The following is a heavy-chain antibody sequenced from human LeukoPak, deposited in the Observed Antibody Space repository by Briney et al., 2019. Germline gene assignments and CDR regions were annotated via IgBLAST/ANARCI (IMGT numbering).Heavy chain of an antibody. CDR2: INHSGST. CDR1: GGSXXGYY. Sequence: SLXXXXXGGSXXGYYWSWIRQPPGKGLEWIGEINHSGSTNYNPSLKSRVTISVDTSKNQFSLKLSSVTAADTAVYYCARVGYDYVWGSYRQQQESSFDPWGQGTLVTVSS. V-gene: IGHV4-34*01. J-gene: IGHJ5*02. CDR3: ARVGYDYVWGSYRQQQESSFDP. D-gene: IGHD3-16*02.